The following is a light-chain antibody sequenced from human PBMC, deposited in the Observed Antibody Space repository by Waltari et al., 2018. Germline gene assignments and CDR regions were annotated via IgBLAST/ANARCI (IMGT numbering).Light chain of an antibody. V-gene: IGKV2-28*01. CDR1: QSLLHSNGYNY. Sequence: DIVMTQSPLSLPVTPGEPASIPCRSSQSLLHSNGYNYLDWYLQKPGQSPQLLIYLGSYRASGVPDRFSGSGSGTDFTLKISRVEAEDVGVYYCMQALQTPDTFGQGTKLEIK. CDR3: MQALQTPDT. J-gene: IGKJ2*01. CDR2: LGS.